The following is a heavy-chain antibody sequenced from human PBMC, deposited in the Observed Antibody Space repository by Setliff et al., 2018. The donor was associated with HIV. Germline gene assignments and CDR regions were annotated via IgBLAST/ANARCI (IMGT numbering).Heavy chain of an antibody. CDR2: IYPGDSDS. Sequence: GESLKISCHLSGYSFVYFWIGWVRQMPGKGLEWVGFIYPGDSDSRYSPSFRGQVTISADQSTTTAYLDWASLKASDTAMYYCVRYIGAAAGYIDHWGQGTLVTVSS. D-gene: IGHD6-25*01. J-gene: IGHJ4*02. CDR1: GYSFVYFW. CDR3: VRYIGAAAGYIDH. V-gene: IGHV5-51*01.